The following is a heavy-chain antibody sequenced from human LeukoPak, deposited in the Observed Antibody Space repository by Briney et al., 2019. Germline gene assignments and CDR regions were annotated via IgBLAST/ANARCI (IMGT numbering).Heavy chain of an antibody. V-gene: IGHV3-7*01. D-gene: IGHD3-10*01. CDR1: GFTFSTYW. Sequence: GGSLRLSCAASGFTFSTYWMSWVRQAPGKGLEWVANIKQDGSEKYYADSVKGRFTISRDNAKNSLYLQMNSLRAEDTAVYYCARDPAWFGELFPATYHRLDYWGQGTLVTVSS. J-gene: IGHJ4*02. CDR3: ARDPAWFGELFPATYHRLDY. CDR2: IKQDGSEK.